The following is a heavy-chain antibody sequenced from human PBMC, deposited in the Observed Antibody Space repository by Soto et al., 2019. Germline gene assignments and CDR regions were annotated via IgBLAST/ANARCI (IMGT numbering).Heavy chain of an antibody. V-gene: IGHV4-59*01. CDR3: VKPGSYSYYFDY. Sequence: PSETLSLTCTVSGGSISSYYWSWIRQPPGKGLEWIGYIYYSGSTNYNPSLKSRVTISRDNSKNTLYLQMSSLRAEDTAVYYCVKPGSYSYYFDYWGQGTLVTVSS. D-gene: IGHD1-26*01. J-gene: IGHJ4*02. CDR2: IYYSGST. CDR1: GGSISSYY.